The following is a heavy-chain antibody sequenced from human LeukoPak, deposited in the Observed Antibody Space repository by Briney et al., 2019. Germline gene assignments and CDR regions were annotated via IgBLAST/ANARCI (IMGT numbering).Heavy chain of an antibody. CDR3: ARDRGSYGGSYFDY. J-gene: IGHJ4*02. D-gene: IGHD1-26*01. V-gene: IGHV3-21*01. CDR2: ISSSSSYI. Sequence: GGSLRLSCAASGFTFSSYSMNWVRQAPGKGLEWVSSISSSSSYIYYADSVKGRFTISRDNAKNSLYLQMNSLRAEDTAVYYCARDRGSYGGSYFDYWGQGTLVTVPS. CDR1: GFTFSSYS.